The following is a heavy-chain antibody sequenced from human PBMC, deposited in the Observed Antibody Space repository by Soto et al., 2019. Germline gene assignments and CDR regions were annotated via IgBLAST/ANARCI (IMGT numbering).Heavy chain of an antibody. J-gene: IGHJ4*01. CDR2: ISAYNGNT. V-gene: IGHV1-18*01. CDR1: GYTFTSYG. CDR3: ARSPLHPDDY. Sequence: QVQLVQSGAEVKKPGASVKVSCKASGYTFTSYGISWVRQAPGQGIEWKGWISAYNGNTNYSQKPQGRVTMTTDTPTSKAYMELRSLRSDDTAVYYYARSPLHPDDYWGHGTLVTVSS.